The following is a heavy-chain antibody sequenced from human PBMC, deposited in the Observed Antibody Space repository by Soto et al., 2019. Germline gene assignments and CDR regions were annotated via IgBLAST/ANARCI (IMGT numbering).Heavy chain of an antibody. CDR2: ISYDGSNK. Sequence: QVQLVESGGGVVQPGRSLRLSCAASGFTFSSYSMHWVRQAPGKGLEWVAVISYDGSNKYYADSVKGRFTISRDNSKNTLYLQMNSLRAEDTAVYYCARGAGITVAATSFGYWGQGTLVTVSS. V-gene: IGHV3-30-3*01. D-gene: IGHD6-19*01. CDR3: ARGAGITVAATSFGY. CDR1: GFTFSSYS. J-gene: IGHJ4*02.